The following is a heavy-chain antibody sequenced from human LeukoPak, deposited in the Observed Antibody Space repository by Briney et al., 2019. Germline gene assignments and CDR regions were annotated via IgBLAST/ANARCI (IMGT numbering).Heavy chain of an antibody. D-gene: IGHD6-13*01. CDR2: ISAYNGNT. J-gene: IGHJ5*02. CDR1: GYTFTSYG. CDR3: ARTFVGAAAGTPHWFDP. V-gene: IGHV1-18*01. Sequence: ASVKVSCKASGYTFTSYGISWVRQAPGQGLEWMGWISAYNGNTNYAQKLQGRVTMTTDTSTSTAYMELRSLRSDDTAVYYCARTFVGAAAGTPHWFDPWGQGTLVTVSS.